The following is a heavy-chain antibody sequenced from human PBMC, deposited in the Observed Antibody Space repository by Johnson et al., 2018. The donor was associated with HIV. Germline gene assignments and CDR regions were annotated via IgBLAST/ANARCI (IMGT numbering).Heavy chain of an antibody. CDR2: TSYDGSNK. Sequence: QMQLVESGGGVVQPVRSLRLSCAASGFTFSSYDIHWVRQAPGKGLEWVAGTSYDGSNKYYADSVKGRFTISRDNSKNTLYLQMNSLRAEETALYYCAKGRMGASGSYNVWGQGTMVTVSS. V-gene: IGHV3-30*18. CDR3: AKGRMGASGSYNV. J-gene: IGHJ3*01. D-gene: IGHD1-26*01. CDR1: GFTFSSYD.